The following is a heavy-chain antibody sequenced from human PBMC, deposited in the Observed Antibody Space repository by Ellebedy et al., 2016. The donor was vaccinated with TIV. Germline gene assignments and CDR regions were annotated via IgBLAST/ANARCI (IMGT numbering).Heavy chain of an antibody. Sequence: GESLKISCAASGFTFSSYGMHWVRQAPGKGLEGVAVIWYDGSNKYYADSVKGRFTISRDNSKNTLYLQMNSLRPEDTAVYYCATLTVGHFDYWGQGTLVTVSS. CDR1: GFTFSSYG. J-gene: IGHJ4*02. CDR3: ATLTVGHFDY. V-gene: IGHV3-33*01. CDR2: IWYDGSNK.